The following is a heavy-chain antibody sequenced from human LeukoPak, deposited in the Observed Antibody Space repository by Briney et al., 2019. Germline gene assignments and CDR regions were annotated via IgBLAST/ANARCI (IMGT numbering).Heavy chain of an antibody. CDR2: ISAYNGNT. D-gene: IGHD2-15*01. Sequence: ASVKVSCEASGYTFTSYGISWVRQAPGQGLEWMGWISAYNGNTNYAQKLQGRVTMTTDTSTSTAYMELRSLRSDDTAVYYCARERGRYCSGGSCYYMDVWGKGTTVTISS. CDR1: GYTFTSYG. J-gene: IGHJ6*03. CDR3: ARERGRYCSGGSCYYMDV. V-gene: IGHV1-18*01.